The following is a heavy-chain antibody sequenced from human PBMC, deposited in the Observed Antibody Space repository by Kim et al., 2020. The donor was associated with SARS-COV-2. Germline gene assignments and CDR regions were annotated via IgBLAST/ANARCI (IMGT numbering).Heavy chain of an antibody. D-gene: IGHD3-22*01. J-gene: IGHJ3*02. V-gene: IGHV3-9*01. CDR3: AKVAWASSGYYYHAFDI. CDR2: ISWNSGSI. Sequence: GGSLRLSCAASGFTFDDYAMHWVRQAPGKGLEWVSCISWNSGSIGYADSVKGRFTISRDNAKNSLYLQMNSLRAEDTALYYCAKVAWASSGYYYHAFDIWGHGALGTLSS. CDR1: GFTFDDYA.